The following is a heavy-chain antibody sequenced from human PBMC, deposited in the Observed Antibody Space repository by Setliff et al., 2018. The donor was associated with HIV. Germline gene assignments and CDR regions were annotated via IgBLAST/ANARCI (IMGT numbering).Heavy chain of an antibody. CDR1: GYTFRNQG. J-gene: IGHJ4*02. Sequence: ASVKVSCKAAGYTFRNQGLSGVRQAPGQGPEWMGWISVYSGDSYSGQRFQDRVTMTADTSTNTAYMELRSLRSDDSAIYYCARAASYYDSSGYWAPPKYFDYWGQGTLVTVSS. V-gene: IGHV1-18*01. CDR2: ISVYSGDS. D-gene: IGHD3-22*01. CDR3: ARAASYYDSSGYWAPPKYFDY.